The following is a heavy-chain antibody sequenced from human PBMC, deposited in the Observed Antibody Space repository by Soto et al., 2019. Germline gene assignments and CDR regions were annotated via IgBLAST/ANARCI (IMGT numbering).Heavy chain of an antibody. V-gene: IGHV3-21*01. CDR1: GFTFSTYS. Sequence: EVQLVESGGGLVKPGGSLRLSCAASGFTFSTYSMNWVRQAPGKGLEWVSSISSSGNYMYYADSMKGRFTISRDNAKNSLYLQINSLRAEDTAVYYCARPDFDYHDSSGYFIVSVGYYYYGMDGWGQGTTVTVSS. CDR2: ISSSGNYM. CDR3: ARPDFDYHDSSGYFIVSVGYYYYGMDG. J-gene: IGHJ6*01. D-gene: IGHD3-22*01.